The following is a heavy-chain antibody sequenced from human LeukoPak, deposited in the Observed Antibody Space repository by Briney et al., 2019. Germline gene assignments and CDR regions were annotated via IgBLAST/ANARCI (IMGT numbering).Heavy chain of an antibody. D-gene: IGHD3-10*01. CDR2: INPNSGGT. J-gene: IGHJ4*02. Sequence: ASVKVSCEASGYTFTGYYMHWVRQAPGQGLEWMGWINPNSGGTNYAQKFQGRVTMTRDTSISTAYMELSRLRSDDTAVYYCAREITMVRGVSGDYWGQGTLVTVSS. CDR1: GYTFTGYY. V-gene: IGHV1-2*02. CDR3: AREITMVRGVSGDY.